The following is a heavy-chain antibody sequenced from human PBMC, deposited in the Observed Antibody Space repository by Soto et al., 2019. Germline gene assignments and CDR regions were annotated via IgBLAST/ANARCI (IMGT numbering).Heavy chain of an antibody. CDR2: ITASGGST. CDR1: DFTFSNFV. V-gene: IGHV3-23*01. CDR3: AVHLGQNYYALDV. J-gene: IGHJ6*02. Sequence: EVPLLESGGGLMRPGESLRLSCTGSDFTFSNFVMSWVRQVPGKGLEWLSCITASGGSTYYADSVKGRFSVSRDNSKNTLDLQLNSLEAEDTAVYHCAVHLGQNYYALDVWGRGTTVHVSS.